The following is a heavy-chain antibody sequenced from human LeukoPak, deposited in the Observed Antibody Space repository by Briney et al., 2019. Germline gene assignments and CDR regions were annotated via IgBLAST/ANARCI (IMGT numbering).Heavy chain of an antibody. V-gene: IGHV2-5*01. Sequence: ESGPTLVKPTQTLTLTCTFSGFSLSTSGLGVGWIRQPPGKALEWLAFIFWNDDKRYSPSLKSRFTITKDTSKNQVALTMTNMDPVDTATYYCAHSSYDSSGYYYFDYWGQGTLVSVSS. CDR3: AHSSYDSSGYYYFDY. J-gene: IGHJ4*02. CDR2: IFWNDDK. D-gene: IGHD3-22*01. CDR1: GFSLSTSGLG.